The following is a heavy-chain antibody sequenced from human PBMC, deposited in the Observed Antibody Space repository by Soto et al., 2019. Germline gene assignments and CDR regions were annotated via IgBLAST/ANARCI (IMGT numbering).Heavy chain of an antibody. Sequence: QVQLVQSGAEVRKPGSSVKVSCEASGGSFNNYVISWLRQAPGQGLEWMGGIIPNYEAANYAQKFRGRLTITADKATNTAYMEMNSLRPEDTATYYGARYGNDGTLYGAFDIWGQGTTVIVS. CDR3: ARYGNDGTLYGAFDI. CDR2: IIPNYEAA. V-gene: IGHV1-69*06. CDR1: GGSFNNYV. D-gene: IGHD4-17*01. J-gene: IGHJ3*02.